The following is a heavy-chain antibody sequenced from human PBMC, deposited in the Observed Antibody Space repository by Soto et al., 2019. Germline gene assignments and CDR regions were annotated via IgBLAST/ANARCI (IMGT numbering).Heavy chain of an antibody. CDR1: GGSISTTNYY. D-gene: IGHD2-2*01. V-gene: IGHV4-39*01. CDR3: ASGDVEYLFDY. J-gene: IGHJ4*02. CDR2: MSYSGST. Sequence: SETLSLTCTVSGGSISTTNYYWAWIRQPPGKGLEWIGSMSYSGSTYYNSSLRSRVTMSVDTSKNQFSLKLSSVTAADTAVYYCASGDVEYLFDYWGQGTLVTVSS.